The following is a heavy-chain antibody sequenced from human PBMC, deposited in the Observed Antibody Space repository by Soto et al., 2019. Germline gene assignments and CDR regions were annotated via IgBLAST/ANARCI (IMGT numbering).Heavy chain of an antibody. J-gene: IGHJ2*01. CDR3: AREGRTTTPYWYFDL. CDR1: GYTFTDYF. Sequence: QVHLVQSGAEVREPGASVTVSCKASGYTFTDYFLHWVRQAPGQGLEWMGWINPNSGGTKYAQKFQGWVTMTRDTSVSTAYMELTRLTSDDTAVYYCAREGRTTTPYWYFDLWGRGTLVTVSS. CDR2: INPNSGGT. D-gene: IGHD1-26*01. V-gene: IGHV1-2*04.